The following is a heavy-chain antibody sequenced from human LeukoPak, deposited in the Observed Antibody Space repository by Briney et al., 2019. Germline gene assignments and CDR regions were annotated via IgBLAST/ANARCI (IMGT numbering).Heavy chain of an antibody. CDR1: GFTFSSHA. D-gene: IGHD4-17*01. J-gene: IGHJ4*02. CDR2: ISGSGGST. V-gene: IGHV3-23*01. Sequence: GGSLRLSCAASGFTFSSHAMSWVRQAPGKGLEWVSAISGSGGSTYYADSVKGRFTISRDNSKNTLYLQMNSLRAEDTAVYYCAKDDVDYGDGSDYWGQGTLVTVSS. CDR3: AKDDVDYGDGSDY.